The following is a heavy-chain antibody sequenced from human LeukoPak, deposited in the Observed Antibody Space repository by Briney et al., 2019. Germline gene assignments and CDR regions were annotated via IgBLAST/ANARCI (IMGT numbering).Heavy chain of an antibody. Sequence: ASVKVSFKASGYTFTSYGISWVRQAPGQGLEWMGWISAYNGNTNYAQKLQGRVTMTTDTSTSTAYMELRSLRSDDTAVYYCARDGLLWFGEAPDDKCYGMAVWGQRTTVTVSS. CDR3: ARDGLLWFGEAPDDKCYGMAV. CDR2: ISAYNGNT. J-gene: IGHJ6*02. D-gene: IGHD3-10*01. V-gene: IGHV1-18*01. CDR1: GYTFTSYG.